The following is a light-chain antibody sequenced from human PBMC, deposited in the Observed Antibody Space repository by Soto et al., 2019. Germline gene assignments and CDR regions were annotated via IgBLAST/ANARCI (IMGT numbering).Light chain of an antibody. Sequence: SYELTQPPSVSVSPGQTASITCSGDKLGDKYACWYQQKPGQSPVLVIYQDSKRPSGIPERFSGSNSGNTATLTISGTQAMDEADYYCQAWDSSTANHAIFGGGTKLTVL. V-gene: IGLV3-1*01. CDR2: QDS. J-gene: IGLJ2*01. CDR1: KLGDKY. CDR3: QAWDSSTANHAI.